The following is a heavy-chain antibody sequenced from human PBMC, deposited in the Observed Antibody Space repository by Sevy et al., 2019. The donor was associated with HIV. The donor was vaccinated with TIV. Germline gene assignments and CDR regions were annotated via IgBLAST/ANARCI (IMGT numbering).Heavy chain of an antibody. CDR3: VSLFLSYRSGWSYFDY. Sequence: GGSLRLSCAISGFTVNDKYIIWVRQAPRKGLEWVSVIFSSGSTYYADSAKGRFTISRDNSKNTVYLQVNSVRAEDTAVYYCVSLFLSYRSGWSYFDYWGQGTLVTVSS. CDR2: IFSSGST. CDR1: GFTVNDKY. J-gene: IGHJ4*02. V-gene: IGHV3-66*02. D-gene: IGHD6-19*01.